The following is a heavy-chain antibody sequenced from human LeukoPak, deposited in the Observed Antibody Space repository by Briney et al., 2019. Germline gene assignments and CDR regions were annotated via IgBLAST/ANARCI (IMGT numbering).Heavy chain of an antibody. CDR2: ISGSGGST. CDR1: GFTFSSYA. J-gene: IGHJ3*02. CDR3: AKIGGIVVVRAFDI. D-gene: IGHD3-22*01. V-gene: IGHV3-23*01. Sequence: GGSLRLSCAASGFTFSSYAMSWVRQAPGKGLDWVSAISGSGGSTYYADSVKGRSTISRDNSKNTLYLQMNSLRAEDTAVYYCAKIGGIVVVRAFDIWGQGTMVTVSS.